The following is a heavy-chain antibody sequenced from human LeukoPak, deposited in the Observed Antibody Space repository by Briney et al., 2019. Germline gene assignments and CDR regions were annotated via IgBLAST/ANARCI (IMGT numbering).Heavy chain of an antibody. J-gene: IGHJ1*01. D-gene: IGHD2-2*02. CDR3: ARDALGYCSSTSCHTFQH. Sequence: GRSLRLSCAASGFTFSSYGMHWVRQAPGKGLEWVAVIWYDGSNKYYADSVKGRFTISRDNSKNTLYLQMNSLRAEDTAVYYCARDALGYCSSTSCHTFQHWGQGTLVTVSS. CDR2: IWYDGSNK. V-gene: IGHV3-33*01. CDR1: GFTFSSYG.